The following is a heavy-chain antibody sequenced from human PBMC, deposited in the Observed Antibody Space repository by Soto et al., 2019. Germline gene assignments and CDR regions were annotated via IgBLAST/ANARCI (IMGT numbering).Heavy chain of an antibody. CDR1: GFTFSIYS. CDR2: IFSNGGST. CDR3: VILPVKNNYWPRGYDY. Sequence: PGGSLRLSCSASGFTFSIYSMHWVRQAPGKGLEYVSAIFSNGGSTYYADSVKGRFTISRDNSKNTLYLQMSSLRVEDTAVYYCVILPVKNNYWPRGYDYWGQGTLVTVSS. J-gene: IGHJ4*02. V-gene: IGHV3-64D*08. D-gene: IGHD1-26*01.